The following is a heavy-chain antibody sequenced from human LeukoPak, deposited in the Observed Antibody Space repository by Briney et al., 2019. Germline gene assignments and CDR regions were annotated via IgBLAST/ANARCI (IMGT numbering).Heavy chain of an antibody. CDR3: ATSRGDSGAYYGFDY. J-gene: IGHJ4*02. CDR2: FDPEDGEI. Sequence: ASVKVSCKVSGHTLIALSMHWVRQAPGKGLQWMGGFDPEDGEIVYAQKFQGRVTMTEDTSTDTAYMDLSSLRSEDTAMYYCATSRGDSGAYYGFDYWGRGTLVTVST. V-gene: IGHV1-24*01. CDR1: GHTLIALS. D-gene: IGHD1-26*01.